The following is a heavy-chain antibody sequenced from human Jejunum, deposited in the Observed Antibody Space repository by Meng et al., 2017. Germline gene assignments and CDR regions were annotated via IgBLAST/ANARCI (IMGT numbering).Heavy chain of an antibody. J-gene: IGHJ4*02. CDR2: ISASARDT. V-gene: IGHV3-23*01. CDR3: AKALEEAAGTARRYYDY. D-gene: IGHD6-13*01. Sequence: GGSLRLSCAASGFNFSDYAMGWVRQAPGKGLEWVSSISASARDTYYADSVKGRFSISRDNSKNTLYLQMNSLRVDDSAVYFCAKALEEAAGTARRYYDYWGLGTLVTVSS. CDR1: GFNFSDYA.